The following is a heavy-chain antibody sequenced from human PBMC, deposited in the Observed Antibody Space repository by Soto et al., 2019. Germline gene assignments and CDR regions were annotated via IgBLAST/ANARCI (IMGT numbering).Heavy chain of an antibody. CDR2: INHSGST. CDR3: ARGRSLREFYYFDY. V-gene: IGHV4-34*01. D-gene: IGHD4-17*01. J-gene: IGHJ4*02. Sequence: PSETLSLTCAVYGGSFSGYYWSWIRQPPGKGLEWIGEINHSGSTNYNPSLKSRVTISVDTSKNQFSLKLSSVTAADTAVYYCARGRSLREFYYFDYWGQGTLVTVSS. CDR1: GGSFSGYY.